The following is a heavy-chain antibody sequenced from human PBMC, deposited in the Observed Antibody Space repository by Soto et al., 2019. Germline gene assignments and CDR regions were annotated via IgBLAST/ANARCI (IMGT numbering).Heavy chain of an antibody. D-gene: IGHD6-19*01. CDR1: GFTFDDYA. CDR2: IRWNSGSI. V-gene: IGHV3-9*01. CDR3: AKGNGWYEGDAFDI. J-gene: IGHJ3*02. Sequence: EVQLVESGGGLVQPGRSLRLSCAASGFTFDDYAMHWVRQAPGKGLAWVSGIRWNSGSIGYADSVKGRFTISRDNAKNSLYLQMNSLRAEDTALYYCAKGNGWYEGDAFDIWGQGTMVTVSS.